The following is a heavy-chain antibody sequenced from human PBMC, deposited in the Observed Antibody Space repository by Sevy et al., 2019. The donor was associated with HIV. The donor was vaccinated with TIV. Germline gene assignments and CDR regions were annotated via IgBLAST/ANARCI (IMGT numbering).Heavy chain of an antibody. CDR2: ISSGSSFI. CDR1: GFSISGYT. Sequence: GGSLRLSCAAPGFSISGYTMNWVRQAPGKGLEWVPSISSGSSFIYYADSLKGRFTISRDNARNLLYLQMNSLRVEDTAVYYCARVGLGDCSGTNYSPNDYWGQGTLVTVSS. CDR3: ARVGLGDCSGTNYSPNDY. J-gene: IGHJ4*02. D-gene: IGHD2-15*01. V-gene: IGHV3-21*01.